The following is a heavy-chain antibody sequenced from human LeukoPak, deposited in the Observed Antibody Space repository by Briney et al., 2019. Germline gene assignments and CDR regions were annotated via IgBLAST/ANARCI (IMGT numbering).Heavy chain of an antibody. J-gene: IGHJ5*02. D-gene: IGHD3-16*02. CDR3: ARSYVWGSYRYNWFDP. V-gene: IGHV1-69*13. CDR2: IIPIFGTA. CDR1: VGTFSSYA. Sequence: SVKVSCKASVGTFSSYAISWVRQTPGQGLEWMGGIIPIFGTANYAQKFQGRVTIPADESTSTAYMELSSLRAEDTAVYYCARSYVWGSYRYNWFDPWGQGTLVTVSS.